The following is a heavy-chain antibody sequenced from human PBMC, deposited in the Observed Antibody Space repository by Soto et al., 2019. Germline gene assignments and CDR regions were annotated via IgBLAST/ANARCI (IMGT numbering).Heavy chain of an antibody. V-gene: IGHV3-53*01. CDR2: IYSGGTT. Sequence: GGSLRLSCAAPGFNVSTNYMTWVRQAPGKGLEWVSVIYSGGTTYYADSVKGRFIISRDNFKNTLYLQMNNLRAEDTALYYCARGSGSLYYFHYWGQGTLVTVSS. CDR3: ARGSGSLYYFHY. J-gene: IGHJ4*02. CDR1: GFNVSTNY. D-gene: IGHD1-26*01.